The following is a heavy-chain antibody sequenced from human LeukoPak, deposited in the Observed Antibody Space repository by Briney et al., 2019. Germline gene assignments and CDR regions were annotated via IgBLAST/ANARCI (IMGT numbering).Heavy chain of an antibody. V-gene: IGHV3-23*01. CDR1: GFTFSSYA. Sequence: PGGSLRLSCAASGFTFSSYAMSWVRQAPGKGLEWVSAISGSGGSTYYADSVKGRFTISRDNSKNTLYLQMNSLRAEDTAVYYCAKLRRRGHYDSSGYSLGHYFDYWGQGTLVTVSS. J-gene: IGHJ4*02. CDR3: AKLRRRGHYDSSGYSLGHYFDY. D-gene: IGHD3-22*01. CDR2: ISGSGGST.